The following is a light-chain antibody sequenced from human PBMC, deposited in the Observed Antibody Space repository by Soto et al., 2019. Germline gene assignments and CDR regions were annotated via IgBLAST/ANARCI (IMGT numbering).Light chain of an antibody. CDR2: VNNDGSH. V-gene: IGLV4-69*01. CDR1: SGHSGYA. J-gene: IGLJ3*02. Sequence: QAVVTQSPSASASRGASVKLTCTLNSGHSGYAIAWHQQQPEKGPRFLMKVNNDGSHNKGDGIPDRFSGSSSGPERYLTISSLQSEDEADYYCQTWGTGSWVFGGGTKLTVL. CDR3: QTWGTGSWV.